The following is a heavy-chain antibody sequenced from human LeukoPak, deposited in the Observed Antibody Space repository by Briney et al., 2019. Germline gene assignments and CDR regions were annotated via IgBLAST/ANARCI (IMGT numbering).Heavy chain of an antibody. CDR1: GFTFSSYA. CDR3: AKGGDYGRGYFDY. Sequence: RGSLRLSCAASGFTFSSYAMSWVRQAPGKGLEWVSAISGSGGSTYYADSVKGRFTISRDNSKNTLYLQMNSLRAKDTAVYYCAKGGDYGRGYFDYWGQGTLVTVSS. D-gene: IGHD4-17*01. J-gene: IGHJ4*02. CDR2: ISGSGGST. V-gene: IGHV3-23*01.